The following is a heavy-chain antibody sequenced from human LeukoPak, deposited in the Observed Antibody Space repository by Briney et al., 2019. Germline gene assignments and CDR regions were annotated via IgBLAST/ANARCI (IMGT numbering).Heavy chain of an antibody. D-gene: IGHD1-26*01. J-gene: IGHJ4*02. CDR2: ISSRRAYI. CDR1: GFTFSTYT. CDR3: ARDPGTVGATGGY. Sequence: PGGSLRLSCAASGFTFSTYTMNWVRQAPGKGLEWVSSISSRRAYIYYADSVKGRFTISRDNAKNSLYLQMNSLRAEDTAVYYCARDPGTVGATGGYWGQGTLVTVSS. V-gene: IGHV3-21*01.